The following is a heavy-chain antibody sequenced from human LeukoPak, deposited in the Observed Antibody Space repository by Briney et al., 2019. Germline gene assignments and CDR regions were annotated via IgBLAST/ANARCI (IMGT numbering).Heavy chain of an antibody. CDR3: ARIGAAGAGGLDY. J-gene: IGHJ4*02. D-gene: IGHD6-13*01. CDR1: GGSISSYY. CDR2: IYNSGST. Sequence: PSETLSLTCTVSGGSISSYYWSWIRQPPGKGLEWIGYIYNSGSTNYNPSLKSRVTISVDTSKNQFSLKLSSVTAADTAVYYCARIGAAGAGGLDYWGQGTLVTVFS. V-gene: IGHV4-59*08.